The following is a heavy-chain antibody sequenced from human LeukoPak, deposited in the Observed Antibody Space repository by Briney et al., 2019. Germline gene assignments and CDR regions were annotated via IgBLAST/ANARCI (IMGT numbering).Heavy chain of an antibody. V-gene: IGHV3-23*01. Sequence: GGSLRLSCAASGFTFSSSAMSWVRQAPGKGLEWVSLISASGGSTYYADSVKGRFTISRDNSKNTLYLQMNSLRAEDTAIYYCARDFIVSYYDSSGFGYWGQGTLVTVSS. CDR1: GFTFSSSA. D-gene: IGHD3-22*01. CDR3: ARDFIVSYYDSSGFGY. J-gene: IGHJ4*02. CDR2: ISASGGST.